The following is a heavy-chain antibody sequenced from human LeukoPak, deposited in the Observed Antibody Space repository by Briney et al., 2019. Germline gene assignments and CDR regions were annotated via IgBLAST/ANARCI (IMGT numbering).Heavy chain of an antibody. CDR2: ISGSGGST. CDR3: AKDLWGGTEEYYYDSSGYYPGTLDY. D-gene: IGHD3-22*01. J-gene: IGHJ4*02. Sequence: GGSLRLSCAASGFTFSSYAMSWVRQAPGKGLEWVSAISGSGGSTYYADSVKGRFTISRDNSKNTLYLQMNSLRAEDTAVYYCAKDLWGGTEEYYYDSSGYYPGTLDYWGRGTLVTVSS. V-gene: IGHV3-23*01. CDR1: GFTFSSYA.